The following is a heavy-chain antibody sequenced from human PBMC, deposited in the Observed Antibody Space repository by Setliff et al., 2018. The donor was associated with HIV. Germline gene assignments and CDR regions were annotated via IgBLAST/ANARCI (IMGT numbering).Heavy chain of an antibody. V-gene: IGHV4-59*08. J-gene: IGHJ6*03. CDR3: ARQITMVRGVYQPYYYYYMDV. CDR1: GGPISRYY. CDR2: IYYTGRT. D-gene: IGHD3-10*01. Sequence: PSETLSLTCTVSGGPISRYYWSWIRQPPGKGLEWIAYIYYTGRTNYNPSLKSRVTISVDTSKNQFSLKLSSVTAADTAVYYCARQITMVRGVYQPYYYYYMDVWGKGTTVTVPS.